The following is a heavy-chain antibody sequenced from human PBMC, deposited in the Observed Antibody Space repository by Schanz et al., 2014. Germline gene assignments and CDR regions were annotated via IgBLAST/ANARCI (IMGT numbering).Heavy chain of an antibody. CDR1: GYTLTNFD. CDR3: ARESVSRTRLFDP. D-gene: IGHD3-3*01. CDR2: MNPNSGTT. V-gene: IGHV1-8*01. J-gene: IGHJ5*02. Sequence: QVQLVQSGAEVKKPGASVKVSCKASGYTLTNFDINWVRQAPGQGLEWMGWMNPNSGTTGYAQKLQGRVTMTRNTSTSTAYMELSTLTSDDTAVYYCARESVSRTRLFDPWGQGTLVTVSS.